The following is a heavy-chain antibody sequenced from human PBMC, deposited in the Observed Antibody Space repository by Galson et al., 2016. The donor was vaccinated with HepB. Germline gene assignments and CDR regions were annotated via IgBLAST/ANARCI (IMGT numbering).Heavy chain of an antibody. Sequence: SLRLSCAASGFIFSGYAMSWVRQAPGKGLEWVSSISANGGNTYYADSVKGRFTISRDNSKNTLFVQMNSLRVEDTAIYYCAKDTTAAYGDFDLWGRGTLVTVSS. CDR2: ISANGGNT. CDR3: AKDTTAAYGDFDL. CDR1: GFIFSGYA. D-gene: IGHD4-11*01. V-gene: IGHV3-23*01. J-gene: IGHJ2*01.